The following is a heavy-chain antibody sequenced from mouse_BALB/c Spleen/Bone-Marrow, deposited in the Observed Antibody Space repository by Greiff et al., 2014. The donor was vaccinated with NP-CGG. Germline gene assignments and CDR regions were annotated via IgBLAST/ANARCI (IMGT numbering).Heavy chain of an antibody. D-gene: IGHD2-3*01. CDR3: ARGRGWYLDY. J-gene: IGHJ2*01. V-gene: IGHV1-80*01. Sequence: VQRVESGAELVRPGSSVKISCKASSYAISSYWMNWVKQRPGQGLEWIGQIYPGDGDTNYNGKFKGKATLTADKSSSTAYMQISSLTSEDSAVYFCARGRGWYLDYWGQGTTLTVSS. CDR1: SYAISSYW. CDR2: IYPGDGDT.